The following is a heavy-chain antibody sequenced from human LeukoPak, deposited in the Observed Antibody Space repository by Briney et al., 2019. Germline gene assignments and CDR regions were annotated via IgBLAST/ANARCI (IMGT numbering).Heavy chain of an antibody. D-gene: IGHD5-18*01. J-gene: IGHJ4*02. CDR1: GFTFHDYA. CDR3: AKYSVKYSYGYDFFDS. CDR2: ISWNSDSI. Sequence: PGRSLRLSCAVSGFTFHDYAMHWVRQAPGKGLEWVSGISWNSDSIGYADSVKGRFTISRDNAKKSLYLQMNSLRVEDTALYYCAKYSVKYSYGYDFFDSWGQGTLVTVSS. V-gene: IGHV3-9*01.